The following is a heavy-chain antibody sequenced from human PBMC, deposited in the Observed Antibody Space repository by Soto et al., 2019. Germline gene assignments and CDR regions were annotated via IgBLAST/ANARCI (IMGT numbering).Heavy chain of an antibody. CDR1: GFTFSSYS. CDR3: AREATYYDFWSGYENWFDP. CDR2: ISSSSSTI. V-gene: IGHV3-48*01. J-gene: IGHJ5*02. D-gene: IGHD3-3*01. Sequence: GGSLRLSCAASGFTFSSYSMNWVRQAPGKGLEWVSYISSSSSTIYYADSVKGRFTISRDNAKNSLYLQMNSLRAEDTAVYYCAREATYYDFWSGYENWFDPWGQGTLVTVSS.